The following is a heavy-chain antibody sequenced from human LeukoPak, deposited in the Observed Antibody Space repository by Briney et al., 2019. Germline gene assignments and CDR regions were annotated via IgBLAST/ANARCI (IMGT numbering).Heavy chain of an antibody. D-gene: IGHD6-6*01. Sequence: ASMKGSCKGSGYTFTGYYLHWVRQAPGQRLGWVGWVNPNSGGTNYAQKFQGRVTMTRDTSISTAYMELSRLRSDDTAVYYCARVLGSSRSSSSNWFDPWGQGTLVTVSS. J-gene: IGHJ5*02. V-gene: IGHV1-2*02. CDR3: ARVLGSSRSSSSNWFDP. CDR1: GYTFTGYY. CDR2: VNPNSGGT.